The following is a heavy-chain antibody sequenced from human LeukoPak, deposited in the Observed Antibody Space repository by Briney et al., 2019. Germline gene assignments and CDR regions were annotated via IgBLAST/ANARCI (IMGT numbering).Heavy chain of an antibody. CDR1: GGSISSYY. D-gene: IGHD4-17*01. Sequence: SETLSLTCTVSGGSISSYYWSWIRQPPGKGLEWIGYIYYSGSTNYNPSLKSRVTISVDTSKTQFSLKLSSVTAADTAVYYCASYGDYDNWFDPWGQGTLVTVSS. J-gene: IGHJ5*02. CDR3: ASYGDYDNWFDP. V-gene: IGHV4-59*01. CDR2: IYYSGST.